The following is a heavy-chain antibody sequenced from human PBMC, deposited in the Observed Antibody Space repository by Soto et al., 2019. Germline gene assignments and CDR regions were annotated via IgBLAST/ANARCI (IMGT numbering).Heavy chain of an antibody. CDR3: ARPFQSWPGGWYFDL. CDR1: GGTFSSYS. D-gene: IGHD3-16*01. Sequence: QVQLVQSGAEVKKPGSSVKVSCKASGGTFSSYSINWVRQAPGQGLEWMGGIITIFGTANYAQKFQGRVTLTADESTSTAHMELSSLRNEDTAVYYCARPFQSWPGGWYFDLWGRGTLVTVSS. J-gene: IGHJ2*01. CDR2: IITIFGTA. V-gene: IGHV1-69*01.